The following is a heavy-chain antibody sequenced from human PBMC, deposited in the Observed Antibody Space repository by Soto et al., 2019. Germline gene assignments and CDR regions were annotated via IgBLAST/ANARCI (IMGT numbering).Heavy chain of an antibody. J-gene: IGHJ4*02. D-gene: IGHD6-19*01. CDR2: IYYSGST. Sequence: QVQLQESGPGLVKPSETLSLTCNVSGGSISSYYWSWIRQPPGKGLEWIGYIYYSGSTNYNPSLESRVPISIEASKNQVSLKLSSVPAADTAVYYCARGRGSSGWGIDCWGQGTLVTVSS. CDR1: GGSISSYY. V-gene: IGHV4-59*01. CDR3: ARGRGSSGWGIDC.